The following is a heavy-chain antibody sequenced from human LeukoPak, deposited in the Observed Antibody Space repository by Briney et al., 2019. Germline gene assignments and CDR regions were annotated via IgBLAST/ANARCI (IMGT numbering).Heavy chain of an antibody. V-gene: IGHV5-51*01. CDR2: IYPGGSDT. D-gene: IGHD5-12*01. J-gene: IGHJ4*02. CDR3: ARGGYSAYEFDC. CDR1: GYSFSTNW. Sequence: GESLKISCRASGYSFSTNWIGWVRQMPGKGLEWMGVIYPGGSDTRYSPSFQGQVTISADKSIRTAYLQWSGLKASDTAMYYCARGGYSAYEFDCWGQGTLVTVSS.